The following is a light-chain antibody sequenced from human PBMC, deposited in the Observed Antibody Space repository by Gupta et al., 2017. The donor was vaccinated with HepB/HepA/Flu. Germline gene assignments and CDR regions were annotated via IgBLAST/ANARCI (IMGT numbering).Light chain of an antibody. Sequence: IVMTQSPATLSVSPGERGTLSCRASQSVSSSLAWSQQKPGQAPRLLIYGASTRATGIPARCSGSGSGTEFTLTISSLQSEDFAAYYCQQYNNWPLTFGQGTKLEIK. CDR1: QSVSSS. CDR3: QQYNNWPLT. J-gene: IGKJ2*01. CDR2: GAS. V-gene: IGKV3-15*01.